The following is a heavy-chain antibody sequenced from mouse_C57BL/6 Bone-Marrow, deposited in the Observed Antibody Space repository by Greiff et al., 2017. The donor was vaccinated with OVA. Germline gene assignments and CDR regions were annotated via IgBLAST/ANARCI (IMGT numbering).Heavy chain of an antibody. CDR2: FYPGSGSI. CDR3: ARHGYYGSSYAY. CDR1: GYTFTEYT. D-gene: IGHD1-1*01. Sequence: VQLQESGAELVKPGASVKLSCKASGYTFTEYTIHWVKQRSGQGLEWIGWFYPGSGSIKYNEKFKDKATLTAEKSSSPVYMALSRLKSEDAAVYGSARHGYYGSSYAYWGQGTLVTVSA. J-gene: IGHJ3*01. V-gene: IGHV1-62-2*01.